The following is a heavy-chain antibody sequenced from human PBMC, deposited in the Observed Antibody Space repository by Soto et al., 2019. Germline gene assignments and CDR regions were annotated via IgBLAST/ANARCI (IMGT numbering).Heavy chain of an antibody. V-gene: IGHV5-10-1*01. CDR2: IDPSDSYT. CDR1: GYSFTSYW. Sequence: GESLKISCKGSGYSFTSYWISWVRQMPGKGLEWMGRIDPSDSYTNYSPSFQGHVTISADKSISTAYLQWSSLKASDTAMYYCARYGYCSSTSCYPTGQYYYYGMDVWGQGTTVTVS. D-gene: IGHD2-2*01. CDR3: ARYGYCSSTSCYPTGQYYYYGMDV. J-gene: IGHJ6*02.